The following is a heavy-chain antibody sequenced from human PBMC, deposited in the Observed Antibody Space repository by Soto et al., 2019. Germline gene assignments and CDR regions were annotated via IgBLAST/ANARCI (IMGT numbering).Heavy chain of an antibody. J-gene: IGHJ5*02. CDR1: GGSISSSSYY. CDR2: IYYSGST. V-gene: IGHV4-39*01. D-gene: IGHD2-15*01. Sequence: SETLSLTCTVSGGSISSSSYYWGWIRQPPGKGLEWIGSIYYSGSTYYNPSLKSRVTISVDTSKNQFSLKLSSVTAADTAVYYCARHGYCSGGSCSSRTDWFDPWGQGTLVTVSS. CDR3: ARHGYCSGGSCSSRTDWFDP.